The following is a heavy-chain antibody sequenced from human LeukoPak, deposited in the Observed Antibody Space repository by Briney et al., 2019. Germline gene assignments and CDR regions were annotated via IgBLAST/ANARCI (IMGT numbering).Heavy chain of an antibody. CDR1: GYSFASYW. CDR3: ARQWGDCSSTSCYSAY. V-gene: IGHV5-51*01. Sequence: NHGESLKISCKGSGYSFASYWIAWVRQMPGKGLEWMGIIYPGDSDTRYSPSFQGQVTISADKSIGTAYLQWSSLKASDTAIYYCARQWGDCSSTSCYSAYWGQGTLVTVSS. CDR2: IYPGDSDT. D-gene: IGHD2-2*01. J-gene: IGHJ4*02.